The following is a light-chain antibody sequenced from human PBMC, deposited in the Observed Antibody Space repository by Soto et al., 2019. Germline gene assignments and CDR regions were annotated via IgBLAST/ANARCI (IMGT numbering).Light chain of an antibody. J-gene: IGKJ4*01. CDR2: DAS. CDR3: QQYENFPLT. V-gene: IGKV1-33*01. CDR1: QHISEY. Sequence: DIQMTQSPSSLSASVGDRVTITCEASQHISEYLNWYQYKPGKAPKLLITDASNLKTGVPSRFSGSGSGTEYTFTINSLQPEDIAPYYCQQYENFPLTFGGGTKVDI.